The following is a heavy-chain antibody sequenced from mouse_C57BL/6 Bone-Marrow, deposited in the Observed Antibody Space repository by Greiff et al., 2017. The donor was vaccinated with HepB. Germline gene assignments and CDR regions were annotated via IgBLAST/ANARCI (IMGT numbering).Heavy chain of an antibody. V-gene: IGHV1-26*01. CDR2: INPNNGGT. D-gene: IGHD1-1*02. Sequence: EVQLQQSGPELVKPGASVKISCKASGYTFTDYYMNWVKQSHGKSLEWIGDINPNNGGTSYNQKFKGKATLTVDKSSSTAYMELRSPTSEDSAVYYCASEGGAGFAYWGQGTLVTVSA. CDR3: ASEGGAGFAY. CDR1: GYTFTDYY. J-gene: IGHJ3*01.